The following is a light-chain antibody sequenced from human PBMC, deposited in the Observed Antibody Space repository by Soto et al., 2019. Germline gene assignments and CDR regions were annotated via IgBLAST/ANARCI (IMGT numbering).Light chain of an antibody. Sequence: EIVLTQSPGTLSLSPRERATLSCRASQSIFNNYLAWYKQKPGQAPRLRVYGASFRATGIPDRFSGSGSGTDFTLTISRLEPEDCAGYYCQQYGGSPFTFGQGTRLEIK. CDR2: GAS. CDR3: QQYGGSPFT. CDR1: QSIFNNY. J-gene: IGKJ2*01. V-gene: IGKV3-20*01.